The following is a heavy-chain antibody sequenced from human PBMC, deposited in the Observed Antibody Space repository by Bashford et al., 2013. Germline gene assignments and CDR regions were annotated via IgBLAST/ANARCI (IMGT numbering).Heavy chain of an antibody. Sequence: WVRQAPGQRLEWMGVINPSDGNTSYAQKFQGRVTMTADTSTGTSYMELSSLRSEDTAVYYCMLVLGGTGGYRSLGHWGQGTLVTVSS. J-gene: IGHJ4*02. CDR3: MLVLGGTGGYRSLGH. CDR2: INPSDGNT. V-gene: IGHV1-46*01. D-gene: IGHD1-26*01.